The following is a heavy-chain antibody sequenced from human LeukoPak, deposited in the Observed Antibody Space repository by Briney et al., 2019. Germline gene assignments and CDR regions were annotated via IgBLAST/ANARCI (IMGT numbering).Heavy chain of an antibody. V-gene: IGHV4-4*07. CDR2: IYSSGRI. D-gene: IGHD2-21*02. CDR3: ARAPSGCGGNCPFGD. Sequence: SETLSLTCNVSGGSISNSFWSWIRQPAGKGLEWLGRIYSSGRINHNPSLKSRVTLSVDTSKNQFSLKLTSVTAADTAVYYCARAPSGCGGNCPFGDWGQGTLVTV. CDR1: GGSISNSF. J-gene: IGHJ4*02.